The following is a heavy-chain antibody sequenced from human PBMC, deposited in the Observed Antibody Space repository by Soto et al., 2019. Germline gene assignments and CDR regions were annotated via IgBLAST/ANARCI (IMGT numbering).Heavy chain of an antibody. CDR2: INAGNGNT. V-gene: IGHV1-3*01. Sequence: QVQLVQSGAEVKKPGASVKVSCKASGYTFTSYAMHWVCQAPGQRLEWMGWINAGNGNTKYSQKFQGRVTITRDTSARKSYMSLSSLRSEDKGVYTCTSVHSGWYRVDDWGQRTVVNV. CDR1: GYTFTSYA. J-gene: IGHJ4*02. CDR3: TSVHSGWYRVDD. D-gene: IGHD6-19*01.